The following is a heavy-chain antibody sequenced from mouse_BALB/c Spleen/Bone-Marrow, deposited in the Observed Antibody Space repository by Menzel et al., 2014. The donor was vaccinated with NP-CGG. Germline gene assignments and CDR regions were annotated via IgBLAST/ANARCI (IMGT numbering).Heavy chain of an antibody. CDR2: IHPNSGNT. D-gene: IGHD2-14*01. V-gene: IGHV1S130*01. Sequence: QVQLQQPGSVLVRPGASVKLSCNASGYTFTNSWIHWAKQRPGQGLEWIGEIHPNSGNTNFNEKFKVKATLTVDTSSSTAYVDLSSLTAEDSAVYYCARHHRYAYYFDYWGQGTTFTVSS. J-gene: IGHJ2*01. CDR1: GYTFTNSW. CDR3: ARHHRYAYYFDY.